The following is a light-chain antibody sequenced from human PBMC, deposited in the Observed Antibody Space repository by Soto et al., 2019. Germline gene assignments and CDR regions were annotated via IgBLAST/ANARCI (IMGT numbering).Light chain of an antibody. CDR2: EGN. Sequence: QSVLTQPASASGSPGQSITISCTGTSSDVGSNNLVSWYQQHPGKAPRLMIYEGNKRPSGVSNRFSASKSGNTASLTISGLQAEDEADYYCCSYAVTNTLVVFGGGTKLTVL. CDR1: SSDVGSNNL. V-gene: IGLV2-23*03. J-gene: IGLJ2*01. CDR3: CSYAVTNTLVV.